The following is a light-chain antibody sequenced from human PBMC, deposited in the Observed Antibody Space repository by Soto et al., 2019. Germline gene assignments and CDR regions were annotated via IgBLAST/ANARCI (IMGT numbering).Light chain of an antibody. CDR1: QSFSSY. CDR2: DAS. V-gene: IGKV3-11*01. CDR3: QQRSSWPPVIT. Sequence: EIVLTQSPATLSLSPGERATLSCRASQSFSSYLAWYQQKPGQAPRLLIYDASKRATGIPARFSGRGTGTDFTLTISGLEPEDFAVYYWQQRSSWPPVITFGQGTRLEI. J-gene: IGKJ5*01.